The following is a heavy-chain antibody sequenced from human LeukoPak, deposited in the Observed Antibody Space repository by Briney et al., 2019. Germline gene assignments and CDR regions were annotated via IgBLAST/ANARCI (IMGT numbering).Heavy chain of an antibody. J-gene: IGHJ4*02. D-gene: IGHD3-10*01. Sequence: GRSLRLSCAASGFTFSSYGMHWVRQAPGKGLEWVAVIWYDGSNKYYADSVKGRFTISRDNSKNTLYLRMNSLRAEDTAVYYCARDGSTSGFYYFDYWGQGTLVTVSS. CDR1: GFTFSSYG. V-gene: IGHV3-33*01. CDR2: IWYDGSNK. CDR3: ARDGSTSGFYYFDY.